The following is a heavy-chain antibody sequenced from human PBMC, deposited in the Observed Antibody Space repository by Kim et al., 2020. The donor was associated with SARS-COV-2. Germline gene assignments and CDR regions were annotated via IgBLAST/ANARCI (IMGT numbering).Heavy chain of an antibody. J-gene: IGHJ4*02. D-gene: IGHD6-13*01. CDR3: AKDLRESSSWYAGYDY. Sequence: GRFTISRDKSKSTLYLQMNGLRAEDTAVYYCAKDLRESSSWYAGYDYWGQGTLVTVSS. V-gene: IGHV3-23*01.